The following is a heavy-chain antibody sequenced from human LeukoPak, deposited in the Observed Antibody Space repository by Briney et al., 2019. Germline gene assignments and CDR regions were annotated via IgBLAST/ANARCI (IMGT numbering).Heavy chain of an antibody. Sequence: SETLSLTCTVSGGSISSSSYYWGWLRQPPGKGLEWIGSIYYSGSTYYNPSLKSRVTISVDTSKNQFSLKLSSVTAADTAVYYCARHRGLMRTDYWGQGTLVTVSS. D-gene: IGHD3-10*01. J-gene: IGHJ4*02. CDR3: ARHRGLMRTDY. CDR1: GGSISSSSYY. CDR2: IYYSGST. V-gene: IGHV4-39*01.